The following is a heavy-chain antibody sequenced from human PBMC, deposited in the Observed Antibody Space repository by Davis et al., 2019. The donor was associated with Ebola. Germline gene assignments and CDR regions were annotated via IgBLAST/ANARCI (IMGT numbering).Heavy chain of an antibody. Sequence: GESLKISCAASGFTFSSYAMHWVRQAPGKGLEWVAVISYDGSNKYYADSVKGRFTISRDNSKNTLYLQMNSLRAEDTAVYYCAKDGGYTIFGVVGPFDIWGQGTMVTVSS. V-gene: IGHV3-30*04. CDR3: AKDGGYTIFGVVGPFDI. J-gene: IGHJ3*02. CDR2: ISYDGSNK. D-gene: IGHD3-3*01. CDR1: GFTFSSYA.